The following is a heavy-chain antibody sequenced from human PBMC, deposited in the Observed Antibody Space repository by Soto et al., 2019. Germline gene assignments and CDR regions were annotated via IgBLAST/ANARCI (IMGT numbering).Heavy chain of an antibody. V-gene: IGHV4-59*08. Sequence: SETLSLTCTVSGGSISSYYWSWIRQPPGKGLEWIGYIYYSGSTNYNPSLKSRATISVDTSKNQFSLKLSSVTAADTAVYYCAAAVAGDYFDYWGQGTLVTVSS. CDR3: AAAVAGDYFDY. J-gene: IGHJ4*02. CDR1: GGSISSYY. D-gene: IGHD6-19*01. CDR2: IYYSGST.